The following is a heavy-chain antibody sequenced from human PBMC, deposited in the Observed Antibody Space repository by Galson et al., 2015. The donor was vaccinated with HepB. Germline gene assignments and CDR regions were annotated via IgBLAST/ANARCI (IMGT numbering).Heavy chain of an antibody. Sequence: SLRLSCAASGFTFNNAWMNWVRQAPGKGLEWVGRINTKIDGGKTDYAAPVKGRFTISRDDSKNTLYLQMNSLKRADTAVYYCTTDAADHGILTGLPGRGSYYYYGLDVWGQGTTVTVSS. CDR1: GFTFNNAW. D-gene: IGHD3-9*01. CDR3: TTDAADHGILTGLPGRGSYYYYGLDV. CDR2: INTKIDGGKT. V-gene: IGHV3-15*01. J-gene: IGHJ6*02.